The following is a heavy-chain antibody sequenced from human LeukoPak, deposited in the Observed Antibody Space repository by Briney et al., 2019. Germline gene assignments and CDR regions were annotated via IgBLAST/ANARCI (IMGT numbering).Heavy chain of an antibody. CDR1: GGFISGFY. J-gene: IGHJ6*02. CDR3: ARHDRVGATGTPYGMDV. CDR2: IHYSGSS. Sequence: PSETLSLTCTVSGGFISGFYWSWIRQPPGKGLEWIGYIHYSGSSNYNPSLESRVTIFVDTSKNQFSLKLSSLTPADTAVYYCARHDRVGATGTPYGMDVWGQGTTVTVSS. V-gene: IGHV4-59*08. D-gene: IGHD1-26*01.